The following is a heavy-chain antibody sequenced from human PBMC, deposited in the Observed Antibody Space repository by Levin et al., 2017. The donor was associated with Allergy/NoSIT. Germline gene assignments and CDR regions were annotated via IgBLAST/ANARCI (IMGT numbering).Heavy chain of an antibody. D-gene: IGHD3-9*01. V-gene: IGHV4-59*01. J-gene: IGHJ6*03. CDR3: ARANYDALTGARYYYMDV. Sequence: SETLSLTCTVSGGPISTYYWSWLRQPPGKGLEWIGFIYYTGTTYYNPSLKSRVTISVDNSKNQFSLKLNSVTAADTAMYYCARANYDALTGARYYYMDVWGKGTTVTVSS. CDR2: IYYTGTT. CDR1: GGPISTYY.